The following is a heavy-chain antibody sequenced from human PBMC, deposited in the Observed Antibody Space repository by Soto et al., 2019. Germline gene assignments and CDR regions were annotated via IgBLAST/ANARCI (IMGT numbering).Heavy chain of an antibody. CDR1: GGYISSSSYY. CDR3: ARLFSSSFGPVYY. CDR2: IYYSGST. V-gene: IGHV4-39*01. Sequence: LETMSLTCPVSGGYISSSSYYWGWIRQPPGKGLEWIGSIYYSGSTYYNPSLKSRVTISVDTSKNQFSLKLSSVAAADTAVYYCARLFSSSFGPVYYWGQGTLVTVSS. D-gene: IGHD6-13*01. J-gene: IGHJ4*02.